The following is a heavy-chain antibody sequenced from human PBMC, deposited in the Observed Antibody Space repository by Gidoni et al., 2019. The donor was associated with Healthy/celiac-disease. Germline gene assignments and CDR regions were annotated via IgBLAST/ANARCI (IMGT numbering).Heavy chain of an antibody. CDR3: VIGEEGAFDI. CDR1: GGTFSSDA. CDR2: IIPILGIA. V-gene: IGHV1-69*04. J-gene: IGHJ3*02. D-gene: IGHD3-10*01. Sequence: GGTFSSDAISWVRQAPGQGLEWMGRIIPILGIANYAQKFQGGVTITADKSTSRAYMEPTSLRSDDTAVYYGVIGEEGAFDIWGQGTMVTVSS.